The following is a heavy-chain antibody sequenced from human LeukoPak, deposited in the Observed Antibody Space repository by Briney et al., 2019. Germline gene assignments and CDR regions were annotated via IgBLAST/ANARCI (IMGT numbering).Heavy chain of an antibody. D-gene: IGHD3-10*01. J-gene: IGHJ6*02. CDR3: ARDVVGFGESPRLYYYYYGMDV. Sequence: ASVKVSCKASGYTFTGYYMHWVRQAPGQGLEWMGRINPNSGGTDYAQKFQGRVTMTRDTSISTAYMELGRLRSDDTAVYYCARDVVGFGESPRLYYYYYGMDVWGQGTTVTVSS. CDR1: GYTFTGYY. V-gene: IGHV1-2*06. CDR2: INPNSGGT.